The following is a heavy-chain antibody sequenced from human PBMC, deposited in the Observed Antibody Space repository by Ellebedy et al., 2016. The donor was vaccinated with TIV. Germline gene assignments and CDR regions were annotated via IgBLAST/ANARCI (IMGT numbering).Heavy chain of an antibody. J-gene: IGHJ3*01. D-gene: IGHD6-6*01. Sequence: GGSLRLXXAASRFSLSTNYMTWVRQAPGKGLEWVSLIYSGGNTYYADSVKGRFTISRDNSKNTLYLQMNSLRAEDTAMYYCTRESRRSRGAFDLWGQGTMVTVSS. CDR3: TRESRRSRGAFDL. CDR1: RFSLSTNY. V-gene: IGHV3-53*01. CDR2: IYSGGNT.